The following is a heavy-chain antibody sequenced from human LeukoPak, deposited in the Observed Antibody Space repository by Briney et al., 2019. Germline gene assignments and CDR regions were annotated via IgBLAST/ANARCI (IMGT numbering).Heavy chain of an antibody. CDR1: GYTVTSYY. D-gene: IGHD1-1*01. J-gene: IGHJ3*02. CDR2: LNPSGGSS. Sequence: ASVKVSCKASGYTVTSYYMHWVRQAPGQGLEWMGILNPSGGSSSYAQKFQGRATLTRATSTSTVYMELSSLRSEDTAVYYCARFQYKAAFDIWGQGTMVTVSS. CDR3: ARFQYKAAFDI. V-gene: IGHV1-46*01.